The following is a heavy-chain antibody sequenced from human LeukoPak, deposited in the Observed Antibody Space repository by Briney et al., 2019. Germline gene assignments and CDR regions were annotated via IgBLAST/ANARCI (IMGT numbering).Heavy chain of an antibody. D-gene: IGHD6-19*01. CDR2: IYTSGTS. V-gene: IGHV4-4*09. J-gene: IGHJ4*02. Sequence: SETLSLTCTVSGGSISSFYWSWIRQPPGKGLEWIGYIYTSGTSNYNPSLKSRVTISADTSKNQFSLRLTSVNATDTAVYYCASGAGWLIDYWGQGTLVSVSS. CDR3: ASGAGWLIDY. CDR1: GGSISSFY.